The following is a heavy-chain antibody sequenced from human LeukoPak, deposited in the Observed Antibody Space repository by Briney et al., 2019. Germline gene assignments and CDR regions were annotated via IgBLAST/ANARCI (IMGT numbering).Heavy chain of an antibody. D-gene: IGHD3-10*01. J-gene: IGHJ6*02. Sequence: NPSETLSLTCAVYGGSFSGYYWSWLRQPPGKGLEWIGEINHSGSTNYNPSLKSRVTISVDTSKNQFSLKLSSVTAADTAVYYCARGEVRGVIIHRSVGMDVWGQGTTVTVSS. CDR2: INHSGST. V-gene: IGHV4-34*01. CDR1: GGSFSGYY. CDR3: ARGEVRGVIIHRSVGMDV.